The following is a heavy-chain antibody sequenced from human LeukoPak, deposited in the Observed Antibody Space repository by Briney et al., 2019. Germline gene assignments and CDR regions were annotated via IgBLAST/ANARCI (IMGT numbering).Heavy chain of an antibody. CDR2: ISYDGSNK. D-gene: IGHD4-17*01. Sequence: GGSLRLSCAASGFTFSSYAMSWVRQAPGKGLEWVAVISYDGSNKYYADSVKDRFTISRHNSKNTLYLQMNSLRAEDTAVYYCATESGDYELMDHYYYYYGMDVWGQGTTVTVSS. V-gene: IGHV3-30*14. CDR3: ATESGDYELMDHYYYYYGMDV. J-gene: IGHJ6*02. CDR1: GFTFSSYA.